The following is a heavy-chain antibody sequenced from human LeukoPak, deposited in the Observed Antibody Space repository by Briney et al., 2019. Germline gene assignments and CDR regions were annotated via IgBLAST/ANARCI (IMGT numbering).Heavy chain of an antibody. CDR1: GGSISSYY. D-gene: IGHD5-18*01. CDR2: IYYSGST. V-gene: IGHV4-59*01. Sequence: SETLSLTCTVSGGSISSYYWSWIRQPPGKGLEWIGYIYYSGSTNYNPSLKSRVTISVDTSKNQFSLKLSSVTAADTAVYYCARGLSYGGPFDYWGQATLVTVSS. J-gene: IGHJ4*02. CDR3: ARGLSYGGPFDY.